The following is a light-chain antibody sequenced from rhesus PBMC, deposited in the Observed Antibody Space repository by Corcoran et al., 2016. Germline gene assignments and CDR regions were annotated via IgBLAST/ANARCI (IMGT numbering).Light chain of an antibody. CDR1: SSDVGGYNY. V-gene: IGLV2S7*01. CDR3: CSYTTSSTCI. Sequence: QAAPTQPPSVSASPGQSVTISYTGTSSDVGGYNYVSWYQQHPGKAPKLMIYGVSKRPTGVSDRFSGSKSGNTASLTISGLQAEDEADYYCCSYTTSSTCIFGTGTRLTVL. J-gene: IGLJ1*01. CDR2: GVS.